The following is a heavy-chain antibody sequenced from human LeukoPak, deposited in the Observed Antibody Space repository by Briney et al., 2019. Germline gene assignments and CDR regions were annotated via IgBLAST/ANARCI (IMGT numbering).Heavy chain of an antibody. CDR3: ARDESPRAPTPLFDY. J-gene: IGHJ4*02. D-gene: IGHD2-15*01. CDR2: ISSSGSTK. CDR1: GFTFSSYE. V-gene: IGHV3-48*03. Sequence: PGGSLRLSCAASGFTFSSYEMNWVRQAPGKGLEWVSYISSSGSTKYYADSVKGRFTISRDNAKNSLYLQMNSLRAEDTAVYYCARDESPRAPTPLFDYWGQGVLVTVSS.